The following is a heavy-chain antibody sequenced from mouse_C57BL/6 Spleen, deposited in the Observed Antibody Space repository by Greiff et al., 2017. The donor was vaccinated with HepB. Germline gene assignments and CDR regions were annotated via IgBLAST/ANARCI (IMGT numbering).Heavy chain of an antibody. J-gene: IGHJ4*01. CDR2: IDPSDSYT. V-gene: IGHV1-50*01. D-gene: IGHD1-1*01. CDR3: SRSTVVATSDYAMDY. Sequence: VQLQQPGAELVKPGASVKLSCKASGYTFTSYWMQWVKQRPGQGLEWIGEIDPSDSYTNYNQKFKGKATLTVDTSSSTAYMQLSSLTSEDSAVYYCSRSTVVATSDYAMDYWGQGTSVTVSS. CDR1: GYTFTSYW.